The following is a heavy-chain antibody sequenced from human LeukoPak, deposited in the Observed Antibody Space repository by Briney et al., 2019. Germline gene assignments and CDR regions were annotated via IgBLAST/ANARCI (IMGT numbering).Heavy chain of an antibody. D-gene: IGHD3-10*01. J-gene: IGHJ4*02. V-gene: IGHV4-59*01. CDR3: ARLTTRPGGIRPLIMDF. CDR1: NGSISGDY. CDR2: IYYSGST. Sequence: PSETLSLTCTVSNGSISGDYWTWIRQPPGKGLEWIGYIYYSGSTRYNPSLESRATISLDTSRNQFSLKLTSMTAADTAVYYCARLTTRPGGIRPLIMDFWGQGTLVTVSS.